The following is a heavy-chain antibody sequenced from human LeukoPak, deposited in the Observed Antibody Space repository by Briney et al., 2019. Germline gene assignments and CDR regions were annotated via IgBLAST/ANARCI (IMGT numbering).Heavy chain of an antibody. J-gene: IGHJ5*02. V-gene: IGHV1-18*01. CDR2: ISAYNGNT. CDR3: ARDPRLEQQLVRFRFDP. Sequence: GASVKVSCKASGYTFTSYGISWVRQAPGQGLEWMGWISAYNGNTNYAQKLQGRVTMTTDTSTSTAYMELRSLRSDDTAVYYCARDPRLEQQLVRFRFDPWGQGTLVTVSS. D-gene: IGHD6-13*01. CDR1: GYTFTSYG.